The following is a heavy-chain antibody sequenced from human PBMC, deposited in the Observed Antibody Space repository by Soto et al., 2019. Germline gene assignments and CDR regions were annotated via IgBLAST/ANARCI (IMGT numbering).Heavy chain of an antibody. V-gene: IGHV3-30*18. CDR1: GFTFSSYG. CDR2: ISYDGSNK. CDR3: ANSGNYYMGY. D-gene: IGHD1-26*01. J-gene: IGHJ4*02. Sequence: LSWAASGFTFSSYGLHWVRQAPGKGLEWVAVISYDGSNKYYADSVKGRFTISRDNAKNSLYLQMNSLRDDDTAVYYCANSGNYYMGYWGQGTLVTVSS.